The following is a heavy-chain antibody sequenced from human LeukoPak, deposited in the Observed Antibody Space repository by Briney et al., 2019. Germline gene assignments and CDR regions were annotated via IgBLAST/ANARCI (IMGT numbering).Heavy chain of an antibody. V-gene: IGHV1-2*02. D-gene: IGHD6-19*01. J-gene: IGHJ4*02. CDR3: AAARGWYAVDF. Sequence: ASVKVSCKASGYTFTDSYIHWVRQAPGQGLEWMGWINPNSGGTNYAQKVQGRVTMTRDTSISTAYMELSRLRSDDTAVYYCAAARGWYAVDFWGQGTLVTVSS. CDR1: GYTFTDSY. CDR2: INPNSGGT.